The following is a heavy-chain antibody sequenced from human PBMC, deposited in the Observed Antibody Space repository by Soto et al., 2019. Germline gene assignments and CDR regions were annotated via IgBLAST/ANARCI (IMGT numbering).Heavy chain of an antibody. Sequence: SETLSLTCRVSADSIKIYYWSWIRQPPGKGLEWVGYVYHSGTASYNPSLKSRVAMSVDTSKKQISLKLNSVTAADTAVYYCAREYMRWFDPWGQGTLVTVSS. CDR2: VYHSGTA. V-gene: IGHV4-59*01. CDR3: AREYMRWFDP. J-gene: IGHJ5*02. D-gene: IGHD1-20*01. CDR1: ADSIKIYY.